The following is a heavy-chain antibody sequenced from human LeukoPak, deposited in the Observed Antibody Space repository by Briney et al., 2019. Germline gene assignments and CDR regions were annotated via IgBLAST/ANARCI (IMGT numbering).Heavy chain of an antibody. CDR3: AGDHNWGPDH. CDR1: GYTFTDHY. V-gene: IGHV1-2*02. D-gene: IGHD7-27*01. Sequence: ASVKVSCKALGYTFTDHYFHWLRQAPGQGIEWMGWIHPGRGDTNIAQKFQGRVSLTRDMSISTAYMELSRLTSDDTAVYYCAGDHNWGPDHWGQGTLVSVSS. J-gene: IGHJ4*02. CDR2: IHPGRGDT.